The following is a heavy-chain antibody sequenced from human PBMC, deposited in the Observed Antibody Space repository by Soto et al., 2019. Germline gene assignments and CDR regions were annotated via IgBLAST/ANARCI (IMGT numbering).Heavy chain of an antibody. CDR2: ISGSGGST. CDR3: VVQEWLFHYYGMDV. CDR1: GFTFSSYA. V-gene: IGHV3-23*01. J-gene: IGHJ6*02. D-gene: IGHD3-3*01. Sequence: LRLSCAASGFTFSSYAMSWVRQAPGKGLEWVSAISGSGGSTYYADSVKGRFTISRDNSKNTLYLQMNSLRAEDTAVYYCVVQEWLFHYYGMDVWGQGTTVTVSS.